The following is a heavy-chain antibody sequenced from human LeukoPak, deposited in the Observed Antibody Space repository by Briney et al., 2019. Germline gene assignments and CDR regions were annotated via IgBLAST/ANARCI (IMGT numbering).Heavy chain of an antibody. CDR3: ARAESAGGYYYYYMDV. CDR1: GFTFSRNS. D-gene: IGHD6-13*01. Sequence: SGGSLRLSCAASGFTFSRNSINWVRQAPGKGLEWVAGINWNGGTTSYADSVKGRFTISRDNAKNSLSLQMNSLRAEDTALYYCARAESAGGYYYYYMDVWGEGTTVTISS. CDR2: INWNGGTT. V-gene: IGHV3-20*04. J-gene: IGHJ6*03.